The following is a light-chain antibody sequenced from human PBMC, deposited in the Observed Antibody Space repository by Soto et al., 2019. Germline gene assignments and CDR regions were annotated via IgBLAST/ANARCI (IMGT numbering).Light chain of an antibody. J-gene: IGLJ3*02. CDR2: EVS. CDR1: SSDVGAYNY. V-gene: IGLV2-14*01. CDR3: SSYTSNSTLV. Sequence: QSALTQPASVSGSPGPSITISCTGTSSDVGAYNYVSWYQQHPDKAPKLMIFEVSDRPSGVSNRFSGSNSGNTASLTISGLQAEDEADYFCSSYTSNSTLVFGGGTKLTVL.